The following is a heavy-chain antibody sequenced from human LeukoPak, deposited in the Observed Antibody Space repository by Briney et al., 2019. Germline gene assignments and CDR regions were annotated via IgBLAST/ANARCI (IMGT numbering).Heavy chain of an antibody. CDR2: IYYSGST. Sequence: PSETLSLTCTVSGGSISSSSYYWGWIRQPPGKGLEWIGSIYYSGSTYYNPSLKSRVTISVDTSKNQFSLKLSSVTAADTAVYYCARHPSRDGYNYGDYWGQGTLVTVSS. V-gene: IGHV4-39*01. D-gene: IGHD5-24*01. J-gene: IGHJ4*02. CDR1: GGSISSSSYY. CDR3: ARHPSRDGYNYGDY.